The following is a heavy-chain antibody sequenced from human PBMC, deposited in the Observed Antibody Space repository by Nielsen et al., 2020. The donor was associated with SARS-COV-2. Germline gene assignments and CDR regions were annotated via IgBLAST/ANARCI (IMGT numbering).Heavy chain of an antibody. D-gene: IGHD2-2*01. J-gene: IGHJ6*02. CDR3: ARVEEAAMFYYYGMDV. CDR2: INPSGGST. V-gene: IGHV1-46*01. Sequence: ASVKVSCKASGYTFTSYYMHWVRQAPGQGLEWMGIINPSGGSTSYAQKFQGRVTMTRDTSTSTVYMELSSLRSEDTAVYYCARVEEAAMFYYYGMDVWGQGTTVTVSS. CDR1: GYTFTSYY.